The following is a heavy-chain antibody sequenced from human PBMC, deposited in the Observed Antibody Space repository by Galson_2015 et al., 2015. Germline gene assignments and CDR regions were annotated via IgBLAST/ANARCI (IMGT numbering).Heavy chain of an antibody. Sequence: CAISGDSASSSSAAWNWIRQSPSRGLEWLGRTYYRSRWYHDYAPFVKSRIIINADTSRNQFFLQLSSVTPEDTAVYYCARDGGISLARSKVDAFDIWGQGTMVTVSS. V-gene: IGHV6-1*01. CDR3: ARDGGISLARSKVDAFDI. CDR2: TYYRSRWYH. CDR1: GDSASSSSAA. D-gene: IGHD6-19*01. J-gene: IGHJ3*02.